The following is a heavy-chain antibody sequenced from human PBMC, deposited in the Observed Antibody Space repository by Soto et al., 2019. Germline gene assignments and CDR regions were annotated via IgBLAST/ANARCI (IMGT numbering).Heavy chain of an antibody. V-gene: IGHV3-30*18. Sequence: GGSLRLSCAVSGFTFSSYGMHWVRQAPGKGLEWVAVISYDGSNKYYADSVKGRFTISRDNSKNTLYLQMNSLRAEDTAVYYCAKDLRYDSPGTSLYWGQGTLVTVS. D-gene: IGHD3-22*01. CDR2: ISYDGSNK. J-gene: IGHJ4*02. CDR3: AKDLRYDSPGTSLY. CDR1: GFTFSSYG.